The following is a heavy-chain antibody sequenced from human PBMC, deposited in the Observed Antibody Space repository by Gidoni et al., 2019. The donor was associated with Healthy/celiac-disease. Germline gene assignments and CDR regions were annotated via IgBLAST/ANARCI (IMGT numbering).Heavy chain of an antibody. J-gene: IGHJ4*02. CDR2: ISGSGGST. CDR1: GFTFSSYA. V-gene: IGHV3-23*01. CDR3: AKTYDFWSGYYYY. D-gene: IGHD3-3*01. Sequence: EVQLLESGGGLVQPGGSLRLSCAASGFTFSSYAMRWVRQAPGKGLEWVSAISGSGGSTYYADSVKGRFTISRDNSKNTLYLQMNSLRAEDTAVYYCAKTYDFWSGYYYYWGQGTLVTVSS.